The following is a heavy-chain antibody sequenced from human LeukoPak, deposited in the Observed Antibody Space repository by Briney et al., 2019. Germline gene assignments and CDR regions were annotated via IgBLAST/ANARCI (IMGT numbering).Heavy chain of an antibody. D-gene: IGHD2-2*01. CDR2: IFSSGST. J-gene: IGHJ4*02. CDR3: ARQGYCSSTSCYVDF. V-gene: IGHV3-53*01. CDR1: GFTVSSNY. Sequence: GGSLRLSCAASGFTVSSNYMSWVRQAPGKGLEWVSVIFSSGSTYYADSVKGRFTISRDNSKNTLYLQMNSLRAEDTAVYYCARQGYCSSTSCYVDFWGQGTLVTVSS.